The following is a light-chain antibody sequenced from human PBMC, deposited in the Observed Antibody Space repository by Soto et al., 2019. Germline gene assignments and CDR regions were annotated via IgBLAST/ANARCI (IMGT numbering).Light chain of an antibody. CDR1: QSISSY. J-gene: IGKJ5*01. V-gene: IGKV1-39*01. CDR3: QQRSSWPPIT. CDR2: AAS. Sequence: DIQMTQSPSSLSASVGDIVTITCRASQSISSYLNWYQQKPGKAPKLLIYAASSRATGIPARFSGSGSGTDFTLTIRSLEPEDFAVYFCQQRSSWPPITFGQGTRLEIK.